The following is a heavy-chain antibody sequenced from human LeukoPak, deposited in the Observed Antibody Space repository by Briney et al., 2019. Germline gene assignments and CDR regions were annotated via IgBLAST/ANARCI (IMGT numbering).Heavy chain of an antibody. D-gene: IGHD1-26*01. Sequence: GGSLRLSCAASEFTFSSYGVSWVRQAPGKGLEWVSAISGSGGSTYYADSVKGRFTISRDNSKNTLYLQMNSLRAEDTAVYYCAKGGSYVFFFAYWGQGTLVTVSS. V-gene: IGHV3-23*01. J-gene: IGHJ4*02. CDR2: ISGSGGST. CDR3: AKGGSYVFFFAY. CDR1: EFTFSSYG.